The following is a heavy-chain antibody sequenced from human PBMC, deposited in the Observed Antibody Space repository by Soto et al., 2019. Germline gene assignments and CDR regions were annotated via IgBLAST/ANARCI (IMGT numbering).Heavy chain of an antibody. CDR3: AREGLTGTIGLYYYYGMDV. J-gene: IGHJ6*02. CDR2: IYYSGST. Sequence: SETLSLTCTVSGGSISSYDLSWIRQQPGKGLEWIGYIYYSGSTNYNPSLKSRVTISVDTSKNQFSLKLSSVTAADTAVYYCAREGLTGTIGLYYYYGMDVWGQGTTVTVSS. CDR1: GGSISSYD. V-gene: IGHV4-59*01. D-gene: IGHD1-7*01.